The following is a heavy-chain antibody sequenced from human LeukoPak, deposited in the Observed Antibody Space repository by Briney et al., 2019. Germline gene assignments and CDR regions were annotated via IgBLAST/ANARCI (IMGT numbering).Heavy chain of an antibody. V-gene: IGHV4-59*01. CDR3: ARGPSSGYDYVPDYYAMDV. D-gene: IGHD5-12*01. J-gene: IGHJ6*02. CDR1: GGSLSGYY. Sequence: SETLSLTCTVSGGSLSGYYWSWIRQPPGKGLEWIGYIDYSGRTNYNPSLKSRVTISVDTSKNQFSLKLSSVTAADTAVYYCARGPSSGYDYVPDYYAMDVWGQGTTVIVSS. CDR2: IDYSGRT.